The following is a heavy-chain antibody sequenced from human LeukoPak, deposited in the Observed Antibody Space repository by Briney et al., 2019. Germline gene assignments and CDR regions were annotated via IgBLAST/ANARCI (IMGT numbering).Heavy chain of an antibody. D-gene: IGHD5-18*01. Sequence: SETLSLTCTVSGGSISSYYWSWIRQPPGQGLEWIGYIYYSGSTNYNPSLKSRVTISVDTSKNQFSLKLSSVTAADTAVYYCARAYTAMEPFDYWGQGTLVTVSS. V-gene: IGHV4-59*01. J-gene: IGHJ4*02. CDR2: IYYSGST. CDR3: ARAYTAMEPFDY. CDR1: GGSISSYY.